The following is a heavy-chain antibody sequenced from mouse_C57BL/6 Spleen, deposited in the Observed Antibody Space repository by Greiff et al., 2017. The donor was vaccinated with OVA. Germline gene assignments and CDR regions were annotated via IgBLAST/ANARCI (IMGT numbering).Heavy chain of an antibody. Sequence: VKLVESGPGLVQPSQSLSITCTVSGFSLTSYGVHWVRQSPGKGLEWLGVIWSGGSTDYYAAFISRLSISKDNSKSQVFFKKNNLQTEDTAIYYCARNYYGSSDYFDYWGQDTTLTVSS. V-gene: IGHV2-2*01. CDR1: GFSLTSYG. CDR3: ARNYYGSSDYFDY. J-gene: IGHJ2*01. CDR2: IWSGGST. D-gene: IGHD1-1*01.